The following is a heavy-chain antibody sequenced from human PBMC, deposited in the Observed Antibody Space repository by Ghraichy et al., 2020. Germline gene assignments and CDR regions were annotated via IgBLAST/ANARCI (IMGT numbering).Heavy chain of an antibody. D-gene: IGHD2-15*01. Sequence: GGSLRLSCAASGFTFSDYFMHWVRQVPGKGLVWVSRVSGDGGRTNYADSVKGRFTISRDNAENTLYLQMSGLRAEDTAVYFCARALPDGGSCYSVWGKGTTVTVSS. CDR1: GFTFSDYF. CDR2: VSGDGGRT. CDR3: ARALPDGGSCYSV. V-gene: IGHV3-74*01. J-gene: IGHJ6*04.